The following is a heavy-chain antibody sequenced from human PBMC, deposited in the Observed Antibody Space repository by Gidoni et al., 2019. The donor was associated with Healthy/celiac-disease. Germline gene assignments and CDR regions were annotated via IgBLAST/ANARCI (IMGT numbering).Heavy chain of an antibody. Sequence: EVQLVESGGGLVQPGGSLRLSCAASGFTVSSNYMGWVRQAPGKGLEWVSVIYSGGSTYYADSVKGRFTISRDNSKNTLYLQMNSLRAEDTAVYYCARDTVCSGGSCYSTGFDYWGQGTLVTVSS. V-gene: IGHV3-66*01. CDR1: GFTVSSNY. CDR3: ARDTVCSGGSCYSTGFDY. CDR2: IYSGGST. J-gene: IGHJ4*02. D-gene: IGHD2-15*01.